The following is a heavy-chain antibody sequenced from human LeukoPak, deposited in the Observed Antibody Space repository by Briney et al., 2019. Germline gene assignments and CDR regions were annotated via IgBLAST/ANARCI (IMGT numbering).Heavy chain of an antibody. CDR1: GGSISSSSYY. CDR3: AGGRGSYMDY. D-gene: IGHD1-26*01. CDR2: IYYSGST. V-gene: IGHV4-39*01. Sequence: SETLSLTCTVSGGSISSSSYYWGWIRQPPGKGLEWIGSIYYSGSTYYNPSLKSRVTISVDTSKNQFSLKLSSVIAADTAVYYCAGGRGSYMDYWGQGTLVTVSS. J-gene: IGHJ4*02.